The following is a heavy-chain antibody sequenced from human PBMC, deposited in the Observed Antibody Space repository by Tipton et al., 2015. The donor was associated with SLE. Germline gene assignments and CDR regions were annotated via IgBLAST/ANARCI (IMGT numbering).Heavy chain of an antibody. J-gene: IGHJ6*02. V-gene: IGHV4-59*11. Sequence: LRLSCTVSGGSISSHYWSWIRQPPGKGLEWIGYIYYSGSTNYNPSLKSRVTISVDTSKNQFSLKLSSVTAADTAVYYCARDKTPYGMDVWGQGTTVTVSS. CDR2: IYYSGST. CDR3: ARDKTPYGMDV. CDR1: GGSISSHY.